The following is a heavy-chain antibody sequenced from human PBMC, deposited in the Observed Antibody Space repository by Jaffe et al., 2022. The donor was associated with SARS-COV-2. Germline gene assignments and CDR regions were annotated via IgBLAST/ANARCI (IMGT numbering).Heavy chain of an antibody. CDR3: AREIVGSRLRGGGDYFDS. Sequence: QVQLVQSGAEVKKPGSSVKVSCKASGGTFSTYVISWVRQAPGQGLEWMGRITPIVGVANYAQKFQGRVTITADKSTSTAYMDLSSLTSEDTALYYCAREIVGSRLRGGGDYFDSWGQGTQVTVSS. CDR1: GGTFSTYV. CDR2: ITPIVGVA. D-gene: IGHD2-15*01. V-gene: IGHV1-69*04. J-gene: IGHJ4*02.